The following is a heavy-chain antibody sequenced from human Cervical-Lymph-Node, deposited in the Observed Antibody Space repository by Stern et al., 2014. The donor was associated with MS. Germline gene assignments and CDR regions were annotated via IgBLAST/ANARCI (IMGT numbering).Heavy chain of an antibody. CDR2: ISSDGSDK. J-gene: IGHJ4*02. D-gene: IGHD3-3*01. V-gene: IGHV3-30*04. Sequence: VQLVESGGGLVQPGTSLRLSCAASGFTFNTHALYWVRQAPGKAVEWVGVISSDGSDKFYTASVKGRFSISRDNSNNMLFLQMNSLRPDDTAVYSCARTPGHDFWTYFDYWGQGVLVTVSS. CDR3: ARTPGHDFWTYFDY. CDR1: GFTFNTHA.